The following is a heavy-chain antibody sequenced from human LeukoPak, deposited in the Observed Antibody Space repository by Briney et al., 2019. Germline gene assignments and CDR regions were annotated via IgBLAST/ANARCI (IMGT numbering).Heavy chain of an antibody. CDR1: GGSFSSYY. J-gene: IGHJ6*03. D-gene: IGHD6-19*01. CDR2: IYYSGST. V-gene: IGHV4-59*01. Sequence: ASETLSLTCAVYGGSFSSYYWSWIRQPPGKGLEWIGYIYYSGSTNYNPSLKSRVTISVDTSKNQFSLKLSSVTAADTAVYYCARSGSSGFVSYYYYYMDVWGKGTTVTVSS. CDR3: ARSGSSGFVSYYYYYMDV.